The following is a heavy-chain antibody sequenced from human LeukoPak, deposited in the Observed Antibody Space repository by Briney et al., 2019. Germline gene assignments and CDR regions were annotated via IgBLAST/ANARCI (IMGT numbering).Heavy chain of an antibody. CDR3: ASLAAAGSDY. V-gene: IGHV3-30*04. Sequence: GRSLRLSCAAPELTFSSYAIHWVGQAPGKGLKWVAVISYDGSNKYYADSVKGRFTISRDNSKNTLYLQMNSLRAEDTAVYYCASLAAAGSDYWGQGTLVTVSS. CDR2: ISYDGSNK. CDR1: ELTFSSYA. D-gene: IGHD6-13*01. J-gene: IGHJ4*02.